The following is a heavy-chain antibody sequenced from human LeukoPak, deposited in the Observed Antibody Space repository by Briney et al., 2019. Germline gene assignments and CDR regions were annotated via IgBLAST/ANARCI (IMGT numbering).Heavy chain of an antibody. D-gene: IGHD3-10*01. Sequence: GGSLRLSCAASGFTFSTYGMHWVRQAPGKGLEWVAVIWSDGSQKYYADSVKGRFTISRDNSKNTLFLQMNSLRAEDTAVYYCSKDSYGSGSYVFPYWGQGTLVTVSS. CDR2: IWSDGSQK. V-gene: IGHV3-33*06. CDR1: GFTFSTYG. CDR3: SKDSYGSGSYVFPY. J-gene: IGHJ4*02.